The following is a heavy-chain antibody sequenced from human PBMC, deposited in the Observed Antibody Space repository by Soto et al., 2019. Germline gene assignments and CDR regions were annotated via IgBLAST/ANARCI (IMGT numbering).Heavy chain of an antibody. Sequence: QVQLVQSGAEVKKPGSSVKVSCKASGGTFSSYAISWVRQAAGQGLEWMGGIIPIFGTANYAQKFQGRVTITADESTSTAYMELSSLISEDTAVYYCARDFFYGGHPRGFAFDIRGQGTMVTVSS. CDR3: ARDFFYGGHPRGFAFDI. CDR1: GGTFSSYA. D-gene: IGHD4-17*01. CDR2: IIPIFGTA. V-gene: IGHV1-69*01. J-gene: IGHJ3*02.